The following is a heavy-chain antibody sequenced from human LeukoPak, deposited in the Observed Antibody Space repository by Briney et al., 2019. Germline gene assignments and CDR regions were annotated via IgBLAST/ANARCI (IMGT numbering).Heavy chain of an antibody. Sequence: GGSLRLSCAASGFTFSSYSMSWVRQAPGKGLEWVSSISDDSNYIYYADSVEGRFTISRDNAKNSLYLQMNSLRAEDTAVYYCANHLACGSTSCPPFDYWGQGTLVTVSS. D-gene: IGHD2-2*01. CDR1: GFTFSSYS. V-gene: IGHV3-21*01. J-gene: IGHJ4*02. CDR3: ANHLACGSTSCPPFDY. CDR2: ISDDSNYI.